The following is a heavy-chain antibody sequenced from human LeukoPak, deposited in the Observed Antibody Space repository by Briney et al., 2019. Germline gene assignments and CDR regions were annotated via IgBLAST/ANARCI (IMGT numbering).Heavy chain of an antibody. J-gene: IGHJ4*02. CDR2: INPTSGGT. CDR1: GYTFTGYY. D-gene: IGHD1-26*01. V-gene: IGHV1-2*02. Sequence: ASVKVSCKASGYTFTGYYMHWVRQAPGQGLEWMGWINPTSGGTNFAQKFQGRVTMTRDTSNSTAYMELSRLRSDDAAVYYGPRYCRALPGATTGPTFWGEGTRVTVSS. CDR3: PRYCRALPGATTGPTF.